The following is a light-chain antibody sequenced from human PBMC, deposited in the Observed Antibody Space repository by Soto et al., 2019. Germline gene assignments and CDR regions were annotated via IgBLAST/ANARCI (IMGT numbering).Light chain of an antibody. V-gene: IGKV3-20*01. Sequence: EIVLTQSPGTLSLSPGERATLSCRASQSVSSSYLAWYQQKPGQAPRLLIYETSSRATGIPDRFSGSGSGTDFTLTISRLEPEDFAVYYCQQYGSSPGTFGQGTKVDIK. J-gene: IGKJ1*01. CDR2: ETS. CDR1: QSVSSSY. CDR3: QQYGSSPGT.